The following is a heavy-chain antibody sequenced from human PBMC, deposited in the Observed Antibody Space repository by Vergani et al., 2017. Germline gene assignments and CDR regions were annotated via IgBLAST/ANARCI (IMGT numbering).Heavy chain of an antibody. CDR2: INHSGST. J-gene: IGHJ2*01. CDR3: ASPPRAKHWYFEL. D-gene: IGHD4/OR15-4a*01. CDR1: GGSFSGYY. Sequence: QVQLQQWGAGLLKPSETLSLTCAVYGGSFSGYYWSWIRQPPGKGLEWIGEINHSGSTNYNPSLKSRVTISVDTSKNQFSLKLSSVTAADTAVYYCASPPRAKHWYFELWGRGTLVTVSS. V-gene: IGHV4-34*01.